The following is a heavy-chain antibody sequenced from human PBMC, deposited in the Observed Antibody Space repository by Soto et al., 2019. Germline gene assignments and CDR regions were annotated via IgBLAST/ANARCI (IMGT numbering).Heavy chain of an antibody. CDR3: ATGSVSPKWLFTPFADY. CDR2: ISSNGGST. D-gene: IGHD3-22*01. V-gene: IGHV3-64D*08. Sequence: PGGSLRLSCSASGFTFSSYAMHWVRQAPGKGLEYVSAISSNGGSTYYADSVKGRFTISRDNSKNTLYLQMSSLRAEDTAVYYCATGSVSPKWLFTPFADYWGQGTLVTVSS. CDR1: GFTFSSYA. J-gene: IGHJ4*02.